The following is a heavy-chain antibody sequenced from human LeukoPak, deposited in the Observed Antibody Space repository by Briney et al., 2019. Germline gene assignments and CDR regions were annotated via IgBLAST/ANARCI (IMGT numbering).Heavy chain of an antibody. V-gene: IGHV1-69*04. CDR1: GGTFSSYT. J-gene: IGHJ4*02. CDR3: ARDPKNYYGSGDY. D-gene: IGHD3-10*01. Sequence: ASVKVSCKASGGTFSSYTISWVRQAPGQGLEWVGRIIPILGIANYAQKFQGRVTITADKSTSTAYMELSSLRSEDTAVYYCARDPKNYYGSGDYWGQGTLVTVSS. CDR2: IIPILGIA.